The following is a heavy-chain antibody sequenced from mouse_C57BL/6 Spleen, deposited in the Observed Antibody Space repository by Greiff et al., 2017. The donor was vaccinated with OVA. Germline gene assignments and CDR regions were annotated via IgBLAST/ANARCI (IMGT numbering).Heavy chain of an antibody. V-gene: IGHV3-1*01. CDR3: ARTYDYDGYFDV. D-gene: IGHD2-4*01. Sequence: DVKLVESGPGMVKPSQSLSLTCTVTGYSITSGYDWHWIRHFPGNKLEWMGYISYSGSTNYNPSLKSRISITHDTSKNHFFLKLNSVTTEDTATYYCARTYDYDGYFDVWGTGTTVTVSS. J-gene: IGHJ1*03. CDR1: GYSITSGYD. CDR2: ISYSGST.